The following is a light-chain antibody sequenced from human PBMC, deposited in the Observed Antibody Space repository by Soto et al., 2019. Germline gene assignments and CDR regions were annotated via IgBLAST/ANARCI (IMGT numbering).Light chain of an antibody. Sequence: EIVMTQSPATLSVSPGERATLSCRASQSVNSINLAWYQQKPGQAPRLLIYGASTRATGIPARFSGSGSGTEFTLTISSLQSGDFAVYYCQQGNNWPWTFGQGTKVDIK. CDR2: GAS. CDR3: QQGNNWPWT. V-gene: IGKV3-15*01. J-gene: IGKJ1*01. CDR1: QSVNSIN.